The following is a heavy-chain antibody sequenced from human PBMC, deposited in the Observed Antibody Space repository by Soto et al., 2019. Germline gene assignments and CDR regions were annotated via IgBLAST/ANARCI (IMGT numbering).Heavy chain of an antibody. CDR1: GFTFSSYS. CDR2: ISSSSSYI. CDR3: ARDKDRRFGELLIIDYYYGMDV. Sequence: ESGGGLVKPGGSLRLSCAASGFTFSSYSMNWVRQAPGKGLEWVSSISSSSSYIYYADSVKGRFTISRDNAKNSLYLQMNSRRAEDTAVYYCARDKDRRFGELLIIDYYYGMDVWGQGTTVTVSS. V-gene: IGHV3-21*01. J-gene: IGHJ6*02. D-gene: IGHD3-10*01.